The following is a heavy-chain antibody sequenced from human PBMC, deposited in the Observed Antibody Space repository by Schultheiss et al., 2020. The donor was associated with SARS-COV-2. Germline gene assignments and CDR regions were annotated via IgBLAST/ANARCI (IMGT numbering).Heavy chain of an antibody. CDR1: GGSFSGYY. Sequence: SQTLSLTCAVYGGSFSGYYWSWIRQPPGKGLEWIGYIYYSGSTNYNPSLKSRVTISGDTSKNQFSLILSSVTAADTAVYYCARGLGYCSGGSCYPTYYYGMDVWGQGTTVTVSS. J-gene: IGHJ6*02. CDR3: ARGLGYCSGGSCYPTYYYGMDV. D-gene: IGHD2-15*01. CDR2: IYYSGST. V-gene: IGHV4-59*12.